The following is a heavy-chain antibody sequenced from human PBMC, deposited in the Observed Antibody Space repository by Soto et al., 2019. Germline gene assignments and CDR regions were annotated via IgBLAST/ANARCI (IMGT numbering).Heavy chain of an antibody. CDR3: ARTISDRVVVIPYSYYYGMDV. Sequence: GESLKISCKGSGYSFTSYWIGWVRQMPGKGLEWMGIIYPGDSDTRYSPSFQGQVTISADKSISTAYLQRSSLKASDTAMYYCARTISDRVVVIPYSYYYGMDVWGQGTTVTVSS. V-gene: IGHV5-51*01. CDR2: IYPGDSDT. J-gene: IGHJ6*02. D-gene: IGHD3-22*01. CDR1: GYSFTSYW.